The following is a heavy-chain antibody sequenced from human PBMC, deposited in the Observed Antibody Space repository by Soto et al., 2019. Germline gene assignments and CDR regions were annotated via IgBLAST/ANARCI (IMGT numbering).Heavy chain of an antibody. J-gene: IGHJ3*02. D-gene: IGHD3-3*01. CDR1: GGSISSSSYY. CDR2: IYYSGST. Sequence: ASETLSLTCTVSGGSISSSSYYWGWIRQPPGKGLEWIGSIYYSGSTYYNPSLKSRVTISVDTSKNQFSLKLSSVTAADTAVYYCARFCAFGVVMIDAFDIWGQGTMVTVSS. V-gene: IGHV4-39*01. CDR3: ARFCAFGVVMIDAFDI.